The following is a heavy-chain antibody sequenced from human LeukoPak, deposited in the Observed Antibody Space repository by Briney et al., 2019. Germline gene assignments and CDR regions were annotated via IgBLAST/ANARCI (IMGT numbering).Heavy chain of an antibody. CDR1: GYSISSNHW. D-gene: IGHD3-3*02. J-gene: IGHJ4*02. V-gene: IGHV4-28*01. Sequence: SETLSLTCAVSGYSISSNHWWGWIRQPPGKGLEWIGYIFYAGSTYYNPSLKSRVTMSVDTSKNQFSMRLSSVTAVDTAVYYCARIGPILGAAWVDYWGQGTLVSVSS. CDR2: IFYAGST. CDR3: ARIGPILGAAWVDY.